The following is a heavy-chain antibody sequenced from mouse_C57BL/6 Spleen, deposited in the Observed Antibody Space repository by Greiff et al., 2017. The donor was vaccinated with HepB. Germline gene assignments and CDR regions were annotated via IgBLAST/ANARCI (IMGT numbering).Heavy chain of an antibody. D-gene: IGHD2-10*01. Sequence: VQLQQSGPELVKPGASVKISCKASGYTFTDYYMNWVKQSHGKSLEWIGDINPNNGGTSYNQKFKGKATLTVDKSSSTAYMELRSLTSEDSAVYDCARSTYYGNSWFAYWGQGTLVTVSA. CDR1: GYTFTDYY. CDR3: ARSTYYGNSWFAY. CDR2: INPNNGGT. V-gene: IGHV1-26*01. J-gene: IGHJ3*01.